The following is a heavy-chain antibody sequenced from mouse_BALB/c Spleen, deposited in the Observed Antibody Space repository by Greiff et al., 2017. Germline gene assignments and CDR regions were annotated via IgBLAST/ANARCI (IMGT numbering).Heavy chain of an antibody. J-gene: IGHJ4*01. D-gene: IGHD2-1*01. V-gene: IGHV5-12-1*01. CDR2: ISSGGGST. CDR1: GFAFSSYD. CDR3: ARRGNYDYYAMDY. Sequence: EVKLVESGGGLVKPGGSLKLSCAASGFAFSSYDMSWVRQTPEKRLEWVAYISSGGGSTYYPDTVKGRFTISRDNAKNTLYLQMSSLKSEDTAMYYCARRGNYDYYAMDYWGQGTSVTVSS.